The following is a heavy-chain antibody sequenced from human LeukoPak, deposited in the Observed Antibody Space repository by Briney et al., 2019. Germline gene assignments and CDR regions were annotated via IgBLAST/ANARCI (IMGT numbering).Heavy chain of an antibody. CDR2: IFSDGST. CDR1: GFIVRTNY. V-gene: IGHV3-53*01. CDR3: ARVKWLDV. Sequence: PGGSLRLSRAASGFIVRTNYINWVRQAPGKGLEWVSVIFSDGSTYYTDSVRGRFTISRDNSMNTVYLQMNSLRAEDTAVYYCARVKWLDVWGSGTTVTVSS. D-gene: IGHD2-15*01. J-gene: IGHJ6*04.